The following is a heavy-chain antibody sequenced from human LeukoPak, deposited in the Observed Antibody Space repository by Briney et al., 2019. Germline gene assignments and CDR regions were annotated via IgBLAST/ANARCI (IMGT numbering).Heavy chain of an antibody. V-gene: IGHV3-30*03. J-gene: IGHJ4*02. D-gene: IGHD4-23*01. CDR1: GFTFSSYG. CDR2: ISYDGSNK. CDR3: ARNYGGNSGH. Sequence: PGGCLRLSCAASGFTFSSYGMHWVRQAPGKGLEWVAVISYDGSNKYYADSVKGRFTISGDNAKNSLYLQMNSLRAEDTAVYYCARNYGGNSGHWGQGTLVTVSS.